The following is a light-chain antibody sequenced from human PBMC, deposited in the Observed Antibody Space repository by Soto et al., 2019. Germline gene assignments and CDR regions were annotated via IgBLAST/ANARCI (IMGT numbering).Light chain of an antibody. J-gene: IGKJ4*01. CDR1: RNINRK. CDR2: GAS. V-gene: IGKV3-15*01. Sequence: EIVMTQSPATLSVSPGERATLSCRASRNINRKLAWYQQKPGQAPRLLISGASTRATGIPARFSGSGSGTEFTLTISSLQSEDFAVYDCQQYYDYPPLIFGGGTKLEIK. CDR3: QQYYDYPPLI.